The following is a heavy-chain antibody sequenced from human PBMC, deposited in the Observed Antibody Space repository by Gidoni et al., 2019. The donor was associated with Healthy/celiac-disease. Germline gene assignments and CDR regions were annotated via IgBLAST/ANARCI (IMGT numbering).Heavy chain of an antibody. J-gene: IGHJ6*02. CDR1: GYTFTSYA. CDR3: ARVACSGGSCYPPGGVMDV. CDR2: INAGNGNT. D-gene: IGHD2-15*01. V-gene: IGHV1-3*01. Sequence: QVQLVQSGAEVKKPGASVTVSCKASGYTFTSYAMHWVRQAPGQRLEWMGWINAGNGNTKYSQKFQGRVTITRDTSASTAYMELSSLRSEDTAVYYCARVACSGGSCYPPGGVMDVWGQGTTVTVSS.